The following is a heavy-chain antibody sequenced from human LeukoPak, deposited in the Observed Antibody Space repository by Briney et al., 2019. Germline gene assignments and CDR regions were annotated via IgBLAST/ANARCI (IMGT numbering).Heavy chain of an antibody. V-gene: IGHV3-30*18. CDR1: GFTFSSYG. J-gene: IGHJ4*02. CDR3: AKDGIVVSYFDY. D-gene: IGHD3-22*01. CDR2: ISYDGSNK. Sequence: GGSLRLSCAASGFTFSSYGIHWVRQAPGKGLEWVAIISYDGSNKYYADSVKGRFTISRDNSKNTLYLQMNSLRAEDTAMYYCAKDGIVVSYFDYWGQGTLVTVS.